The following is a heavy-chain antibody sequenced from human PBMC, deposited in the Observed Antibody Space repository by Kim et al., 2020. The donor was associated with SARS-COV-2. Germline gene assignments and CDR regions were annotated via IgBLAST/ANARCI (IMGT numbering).Heavy chain of an antibody. D-gene: IGHD5-12*01. CDR1: GGSISSSSYY. J-gene: IGHJ5*02. V-gene: IGHV4-39*01. CDR2: IYYSGST. CDR3: ARGHLLRYSGYDWGPWFDP. Sequence: SETLSLTCTVSGGSISSSSYYWGWIRQPPGKGLEWIGSIYYSGSTYYNPSLKSRVTISVDTSKNQFSLKLSSVTAADTAVYYCARGHLLRYSGYDWGPWFDPWGQGTLVTVSS.